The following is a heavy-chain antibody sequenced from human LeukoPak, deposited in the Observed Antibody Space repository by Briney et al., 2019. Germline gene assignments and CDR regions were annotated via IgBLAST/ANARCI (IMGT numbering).Heavy chain of an antibody. CDR1: GFTFSSYW. CDR2: INSDGSTT. D-gene: IGHD6-6*01. CDR3: ANFIAARPY. Sequence: GGSLRLSCAASGFTFSSYWIHWVRQAPGKGLVWVSCINSDGSTTTYADSVKGRFTISRDNAKNTLYLQMNSLRAEDTAVYYCANFIAARPYWGQETLVTVSS. V-gene: IGHV3-74*01. J-gene: IGHJ4*02.